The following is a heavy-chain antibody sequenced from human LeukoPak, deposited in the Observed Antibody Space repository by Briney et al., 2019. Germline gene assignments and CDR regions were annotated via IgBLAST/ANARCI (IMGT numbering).Heavy chain of an antibody. J-gene: IGHJ4*02. CDR2: IIPNSGGT. Sequence: ASVKVSCKASGYTFSGYYMHWVRQAPGQGLEWMGWIIPNSGGTNYAQKFQGRVTMTRDTSISTAYMELSRLSSDDTAVYYCARDSCSSTSCLSIDDYWGQGTLVTVSS. D-gene: IGHD2-2*01. CDR3: ARDSCSSTSCLSIDDY. V-gene: IGHV1-2*02. CDR1: GYTFSGYY.